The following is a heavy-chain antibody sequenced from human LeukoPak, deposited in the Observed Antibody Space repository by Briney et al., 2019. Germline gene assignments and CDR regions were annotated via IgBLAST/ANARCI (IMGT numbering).Heavy chain of an antibody. V-gene: IGHV3-21*04. D-gene: IGHD4-17*01. J-gene: IGHJ4*02. CDR3: ARDRYGGNSAVDY. CDR1: GFTFSSYS. CDR2: ISNSSSYI. Sequence: LGGSLRLSCAASGFTFSSYSMNWVRQAPGKGLEWVSSISNSSSYIYYADSVKGRFTISRDNAKNSLYLQMNSLRAEDTAVYYCARDRYGGNSAVDYWGQGTLVTVSS.